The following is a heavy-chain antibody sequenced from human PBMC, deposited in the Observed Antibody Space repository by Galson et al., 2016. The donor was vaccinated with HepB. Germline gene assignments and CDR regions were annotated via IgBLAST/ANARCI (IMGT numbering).Heavy chain of an antibody. CDR2: ISGSGSTK. CDR1: GFTLITYG. J-gene: IGHJ6*02. Sequence: SLRLSCAASGFTLITYGMNWVRQTPGKGLEWVSYISGSGSTKSHAESVKGRFTISRDNAKNSLFLQMDSLRAEDTAVYYCARGGYCSGGSCYPKWYGLDVWGQGTTVTVSS. D-gene: IGHD2-15*01. CDR3: ARGGYCSGGSCYPKWYGLDV. V-gene: IGHV3-48*03.